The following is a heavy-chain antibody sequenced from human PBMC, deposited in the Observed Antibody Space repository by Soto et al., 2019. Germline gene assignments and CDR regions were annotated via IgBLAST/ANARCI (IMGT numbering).Heavy chain of an antibody. J-gene: IGHJ4*02. Sequence: GGSLRLSCAASGFTFSNAWMSWVRQAPGKGLEWVGRIKSKTDGGTTDYAAPVKGRFTISRDDSKNTLYLQMNSLKTEDTAVYYCTTLLWFGEFTFDYWGQGTLVTVSS. CDR1: GFTFSNAW. CDR2: IKSKTDGGTT. V-gene: IGHV3-15*01. D-gene: IGHD3-10*01. CDR3: TTLLWFGEFTFDY.